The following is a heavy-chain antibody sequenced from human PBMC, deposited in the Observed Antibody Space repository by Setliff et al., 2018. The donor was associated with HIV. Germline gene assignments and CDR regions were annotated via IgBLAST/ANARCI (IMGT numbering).Heavy chain of an antibody. CDR3: VRDLLWAFDM. CDR1: GFNFSTHT. Sequence: GGSLRLSCAASGFNFSTHTMNWIRQAPGKGLEWVSSISSTGTYIYYADSVKGRFSISRDTAKNSLYLQMNSLRPEDTALYYCVRDLLWAFDMWGPGTMVTVSS. V-gene: IGHV3-21*06. CDR2: ISSTGTYI. J-gene: IGHJ3*02. D-gene: IGHD3-10*01.